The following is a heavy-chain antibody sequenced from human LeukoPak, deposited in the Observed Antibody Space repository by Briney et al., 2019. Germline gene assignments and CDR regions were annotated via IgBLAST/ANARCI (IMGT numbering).Heavy chain of an antibody. J-gene: IGHJ4*02. Sequence: GASVKVSCKASGYTFTSYGISWVRQAPGQGLEWMGWISAYNCNTNYAQKLQGRVTMTTDTSTSTAYIELRSLRSDDTAVYYCARDQRRAAGTSDYWGQGTLVTVSS. CDR1: GYTFTSYG. D-gene: IGHD6-13*01. CDR3: ARDQRRAAGTSDY. CDR2: ISAYNCNT. V-gene: IGHV1-18*04.